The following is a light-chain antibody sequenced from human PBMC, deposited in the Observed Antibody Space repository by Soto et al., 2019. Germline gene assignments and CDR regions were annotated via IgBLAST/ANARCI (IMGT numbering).Light chain of an antibody. CDR3: HQYGDLLWT. Sequence: EIVLPEPDGTLSFSPGERVTVSCRASQSVSSNYLAWYQQKPGQAPRLLIYGASSRAAGIPDRFSGSGSGTDFTLTISRLEPEDFAVYYCHQYGDLLWTFGQGTKVDIK. J-gene: IGKJ1*01. CDR2: GAS. CDR1: QSVSSNY. V-gene: IGKV3-20*01.